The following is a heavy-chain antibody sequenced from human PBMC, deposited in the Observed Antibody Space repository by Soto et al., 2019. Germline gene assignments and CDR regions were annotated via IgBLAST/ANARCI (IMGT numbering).Heavy chain of an antibody. V-gene: IGHV3-21*01. CDR2: ISSSSSYI. J-gene: IGHJ5*02. Sequence: GGSLRLSCAASGFTFSSYSMNWVRQAPGKGLEWVSSISSSSSYIYYADSVKGRFTISRDNAKNSLYLQMNSLRAEDTAVYYCARDGRGTGKFDPWGQGTLVTVSS. CDR1: GFTFSSYS. D-gene: IGHD1-26*01. CDR3: ARDGRGTGKFDP.